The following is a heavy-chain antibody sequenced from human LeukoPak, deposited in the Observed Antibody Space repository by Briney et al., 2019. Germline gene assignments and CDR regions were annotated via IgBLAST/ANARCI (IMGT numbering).Heavy chain of an antibody. CDR2: INTNTGNP. Sequence: ASVKVSCKASGYTFTSYAMNWVRQAPGQGLEWMGWINTNTGNPTYAQGFTGRFVFSLDTSVSTAYLQISSLKAEDTAVYYCARAHYYDSSGYYTSAHYGMDVWGQGTTVTVSS. CDR3: ARAHYYDSSGYYTSAHYGMDV. V-gene: IGHV7-4-1*02. D-gene: IGHD3-22*01. J-gene: IGHJ6*02. CDR1: GYTFTSYA.